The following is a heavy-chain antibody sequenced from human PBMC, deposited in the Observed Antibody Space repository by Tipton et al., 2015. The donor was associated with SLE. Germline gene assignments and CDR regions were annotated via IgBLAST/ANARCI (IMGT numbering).Heavy chain of an antibody. J-gene: IGHJ4*02. CDR2: IHYSGST. V-gene: IGHV4-39*01. CDR3: AATGGIVATIGED. D-gene: IGHD5-12*01. CDR1: DGSISSSSYF. Sequence: TLSLTCTVSDGSISSSSYFWGWIRQPPGKGLEWIGSIHYSGSTYYNPSPKSRVNISADTPKNQVSLKLGSVTATDTAVYYCAATGGIVATIGEDWGQGTLVTVSS.